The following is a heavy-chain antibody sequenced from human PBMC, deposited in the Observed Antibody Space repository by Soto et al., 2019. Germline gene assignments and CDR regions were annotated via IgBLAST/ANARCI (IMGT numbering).Heavy chain of an antibody. D-gene: IGHD6-13*01. CDR3: ARHRDTSSRYLLPDY. CDR1: GGSIRSCGHY. Sequence: SETLSLTCTVSGGSIRSCGHYWVWIRQPPGKGLEWIGNIYYRGNTYYNPSLRSRVTISVDTSKNQFSLKVTSLTVADTAVYYCARHRDTSSRYLLPDYWGQGILVTVSS. V-gene: IGHV4-39*01. J-gene: IGHJ4*02. CDR2: IYYRGNT.